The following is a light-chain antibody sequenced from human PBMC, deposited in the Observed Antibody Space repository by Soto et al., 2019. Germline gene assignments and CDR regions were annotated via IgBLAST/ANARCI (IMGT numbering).Light chain of an antibody. CDR2: GAS. J-gene: IGKJ1*01. Sequence: EIVLTQSPGTLSLSPGERATLSCRASQSISSNYLAWYQQKPGQSPRLLIYGASSRATGIPDRFSGRGSGTDFTLTISRLETEDFAVYLCQQYGTSTRTFGQGTKVDIK. CDR3: QQYGTSTRT. V-gene: IGKV3-20*01. CDR1: QSISSNY.